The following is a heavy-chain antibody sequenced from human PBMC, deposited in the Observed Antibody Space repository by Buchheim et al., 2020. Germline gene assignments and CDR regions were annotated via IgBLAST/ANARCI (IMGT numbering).Heavy chain of an antibody. D-gene: IGHD3-10*01. J-gene: IGHJ4*02. CDR2: ISYDGSNK. Sequence: QVQLVESGGGVVQPGRSLRLSCAASGFTFSSYAMHWVRQAPGKGLEWVAVISYDGSNKYYADSVKGRFTISRDNSKNTLYLQMNSLRAEDTAVYYCARDRVRGVMGLGWGQETL. CDR1: GFTFSSYA. CDR3: ARDRVRGVMGLG. V-gene: IGHV3-30-3*01.